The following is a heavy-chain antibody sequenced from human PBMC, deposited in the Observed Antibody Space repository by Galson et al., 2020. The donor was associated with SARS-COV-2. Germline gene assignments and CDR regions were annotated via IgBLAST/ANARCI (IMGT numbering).Heavy chain of an antibody. J-gene: IGHJ4*02. Sequence: SETLSLTCTVSGGSISSDGHSSNWLRQHPGKGLEWIGYIYYSGATYYTPSLKSRITISRDTSKNQFSLKLSSVTAADTAVYYGARNPPTVYDRNGLYDGGLDVWGKGTLVTVSS. CDR2: IYYSGAT. D-gene: IGHD3-22*01. V-gene: IGHV4-31*03. CDR3: ARNPPTVYDRNGLYDGGLDV. CDR1: GGSISSDGHS.